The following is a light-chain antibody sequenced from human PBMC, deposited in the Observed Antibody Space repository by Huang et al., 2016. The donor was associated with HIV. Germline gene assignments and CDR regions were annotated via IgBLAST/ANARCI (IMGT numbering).Light chain of an antibody. CDR2: AAS. Sequence: DIQMTQSPSSLSASVGDRVTITCRASQGIASSLAWYRQKPGKAPRLLLYAASALVSGVPSRFSGSGFETDYTLTISSLQPEDFATYYCQQYYSTHLLTFGGGTKVEI. CDR1: QGIASS. J-gene: IGKJ4*01. CDR3: QQYYSTHLLT. V-gene: IGKV1-NL1*01.